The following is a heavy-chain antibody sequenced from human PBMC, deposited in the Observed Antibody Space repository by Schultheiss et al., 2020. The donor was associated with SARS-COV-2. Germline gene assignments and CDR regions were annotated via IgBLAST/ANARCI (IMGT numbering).Heavy chain of an antibody. D-gene: IGHD1-26*01. J-gene: IGHJ6*03. CDR1: GVTFSSYA. Sequence: GGSLRLSCAASGVTFSSYAMSWVRQAPGKGLEWVAVISYDGSNKYYADSVKGRFTISRDNSKNTLYLQMNSLRAEDTAVYYCAKDRWELLRFFYYMDVWGKGTTVTVSS. CDR2: ISYDGSNK. CDR3: AKDRWELLRFFYYMDV. V-gene: IGHV3-30*07.